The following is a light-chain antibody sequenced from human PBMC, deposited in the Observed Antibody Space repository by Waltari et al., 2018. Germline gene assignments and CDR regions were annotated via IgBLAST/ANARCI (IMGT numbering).Light chain of an antibody. J-gene: IGKJ1*01. CDR1: QSVSSN. CDR3: QQYNNWPRT. Sequence: EIVMTQSPATLSVSPGERATLSCRASQSVSSNLAWFQQKPGQAPRLLIYCASTRATGFPARFSGSGSGTEFTLTISSLQSEDFAVYYCQQYNNWPRTFGQGTKVEIK. V-gene: IGKV3-15*01. CDR2: CAS.